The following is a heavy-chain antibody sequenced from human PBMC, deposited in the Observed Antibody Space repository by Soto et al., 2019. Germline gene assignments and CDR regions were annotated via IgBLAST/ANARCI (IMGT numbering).Heavy chain of an antibody. J-gene: IGHJ3*02. CDR2: IYYSGST. CDR3: ARDLDYWRAFDI. CDR1: GGSISSYY. D-gene: IGHD4-17*01. Sequence: SETLSLTCTVSGGSISSYYWSWIRQPPGKGLEWIGYIYYSGSTNYNPSLKSRVTISVDTSKNQFSLKLSSVTAADTAVYYCARDLDYWRAFDIWGQGTMVTVSS. V-gene: IGHV4-59*01.